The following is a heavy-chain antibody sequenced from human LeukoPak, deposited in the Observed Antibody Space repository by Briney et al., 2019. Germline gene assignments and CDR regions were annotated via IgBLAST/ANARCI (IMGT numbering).Heavy chain of an antibody. V-gene: IGHV4-59*01. J-gene: IGHJ5*02. CDR2: IYYSGST. Sequence: PSGTLSLTCTVSGGSISSYYWSWIRQPPGKGLEWIGYIYYSGSTNYNPSLKSRVTISVDTSKNQFSLKLSSVTAADTAVYYCARDIRDFWRRFDPWGQGTLVTVSS. CDR3: ARDIRDFWRRFDP. D-gene: IGHD3-3*01. CDR1: GGSISSYY.